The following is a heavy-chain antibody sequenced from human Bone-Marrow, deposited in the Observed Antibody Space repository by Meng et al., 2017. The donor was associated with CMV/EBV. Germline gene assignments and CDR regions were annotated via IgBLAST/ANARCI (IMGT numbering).Heavy chain of an antibody. V-gene: IGHV3-21*01. J-gene: IGHJ3*01. CDR2: IMRDRSDK. D-gene: IGHD5-18*01. CDR1: GFTFSSYS. CDR3: ARVRGGYYYYTLDV. Sequence: GESLKISCAASGFTFSSYSMNWVRQAPGKGLEWVATIMRDRSDKYYVDSVKGRFTISRDNAKNSLYLQMNSLRAEDTAVYYCARVRGGYYYYTLDVWGQGTTVTVSS.